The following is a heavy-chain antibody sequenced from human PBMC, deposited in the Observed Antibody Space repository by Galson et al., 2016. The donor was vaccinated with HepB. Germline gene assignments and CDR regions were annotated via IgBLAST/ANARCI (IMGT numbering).Heavy chain of an antibody. D-gene: IGHD3-16*01. CDR2: IHYSGTT. CDR3: ASSPGGTRGRQDY. J-gene: IGHJ4*02. V-gene: IGHV4-39*01. CDR1: GGSVSSTGFH. Sequence: SETLSLTCTVSGGSVSSTGFHWGWIRQPPGKGLEWIGSIHYSGTTYYNLSLKSRITMSVDTSKNQFSLKLSSVTAADTAGYYWASSPGGTRGRQDYWGQGTLVTVSS.